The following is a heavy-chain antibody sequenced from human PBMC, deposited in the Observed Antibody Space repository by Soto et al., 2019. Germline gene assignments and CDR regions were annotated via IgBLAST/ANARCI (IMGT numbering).Heavy chain of an antibody. J-gene: IGHJ3*02. Sequence: QVQLVESGGGVVQPGRSLILSCAASGSTFSSYGMHWVRQAPGKGLEWVAVISYDGSYQYYADSVRGRFTISRDNSKSTLYLQMIIQRPEDTAVYYCAKDHRARGQWLVLDTEDASDIWCQGTMLTVSS. CDR3: AKDHRARGQWLVLDTEDASDI. D-gene: IGHD6-19*01. V-gene: IGHV3-30*18. CDR1: GSTFSSYG. CDR2: ISYDGSYQ.